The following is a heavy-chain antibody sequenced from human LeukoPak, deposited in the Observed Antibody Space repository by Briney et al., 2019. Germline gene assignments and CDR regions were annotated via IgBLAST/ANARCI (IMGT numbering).Heavy chain of an antibody. CDR2: IYYSGST. D-gene: IGHD6-13*01. Sequence: PSETLSLTCTVSGGSISSSSDYWGWIRQPRGKGLEWVGSIYYSGSTYYNPSLKSRVTISVDTSKNQFSLKLSSVTAADTAVYYFAGIAAAGTGVYWGQGTLVTVSS. CDR1: GGSISSSSDY. V-gene: IGHV4-39*01. CDR3: AGIAAAGTGVY. J-gene: IGHJ4*02.